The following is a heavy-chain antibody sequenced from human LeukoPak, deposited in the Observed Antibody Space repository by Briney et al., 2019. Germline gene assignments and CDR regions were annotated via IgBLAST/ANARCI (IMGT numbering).Heavy chain of an antibody. CDR1: GFTFSDYY. V-gene: IGHV3-11*01. CDR3: ARGYSDYDRKLYYYYYMDV. CDR2: ISSSGSTI. D-gene: IGHD5-12*01. J-gene: IGHJ6*03. Sequence: PGGSLRLSCAASGFTFSDYYMSWIRQAPGKGLEWVSYISSSGSTIYYADSVKGRFTISRDNAKNSLYLQMNSLRAEDTAVYYCARGYSDYDRKLYYYYYMDVWGKGTTVTVSS.